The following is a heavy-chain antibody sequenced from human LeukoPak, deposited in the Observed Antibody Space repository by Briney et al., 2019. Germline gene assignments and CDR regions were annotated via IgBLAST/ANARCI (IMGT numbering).Heavy chain of an antibody. CDR2: ISWDGGST. V-gene: IGHV3-43*01. J-gene: IGHJ3*02. CDR1: GFTFDDYT. CDR3: ARDAGRSYPLYDTFDI. Sequence: GGSLRLSCAASGFTFDDYTMPWVRQAPGKGLEWVSLISWDGGSTYYADSVKGRFTISRDNSKNTLYLQMNSLRAEDTAVYYCARDAGRSYPLYDTFDIWGQGTMVTVSS. D-gene: IGHD1-26*01.